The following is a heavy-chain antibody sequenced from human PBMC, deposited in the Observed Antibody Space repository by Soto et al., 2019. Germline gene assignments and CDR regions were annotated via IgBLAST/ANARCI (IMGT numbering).Heavy chain of an antibody. Sequence: SETLPLTCAVYGGSFSGYYWSWIRQPPGKGLEWIGEINHSGSTNYNPSLKSRVTISVDTSKNQFSLKLSSVTAADTAVYYCARDRNWQLGNYYYYYMDVWGKGTTVTVSS. V-gene: IGHV4-34*01. J-gene: IGHJ6*03. CDR3: ARDRNWQLGNYYYYYMDV. CDR1: GGSFSGYY. D-gene: IGHD6-6*01. CDR2: INHSGST.